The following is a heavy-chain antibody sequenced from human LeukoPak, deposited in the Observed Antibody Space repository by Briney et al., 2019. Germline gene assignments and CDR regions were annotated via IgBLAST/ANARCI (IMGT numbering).Heavy chain of an antibody. J-gene: IGHJ4*02. CDR2: SSAYNGNT. D-gene: IGHD3-22*01. Sequence: GASVKVSCKASGYTFTSYSISWVRQAPGQGLEWMGWSSAYNGNTNYAQKLQGRVTMTTDTSTSTAYMELSSLRSEDTAVYYCARATGYYDSSGYYVDYWGQGTLVTVSS. V-gene: IGHV1-18*01. CDR3: ARATGYYDSSGYYVDY. CDR1: GYTFTSYS.